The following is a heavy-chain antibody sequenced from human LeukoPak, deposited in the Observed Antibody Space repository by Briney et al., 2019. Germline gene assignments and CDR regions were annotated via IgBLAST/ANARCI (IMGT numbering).Heavy chain of an antibody. D-gene: IGHD1-26*01. V-gene: IGHV3-30-3*01. Sequence: PGGSLRLSCAASGFSFSSYAMHWVRQAPGKGLEWVAVISYDGSNEHSADAVKGRLTISRDNSKNTLYLQMNSLRAEDTAVYYCARVYLSLVGAYPFDYWGQGTLVTVSS. CDR1: GFSFSSYA. J-gene: IGHJ4*02. CDR2: ISYDGSNE. CDR3: ARVYLSLVGAYPFDY.